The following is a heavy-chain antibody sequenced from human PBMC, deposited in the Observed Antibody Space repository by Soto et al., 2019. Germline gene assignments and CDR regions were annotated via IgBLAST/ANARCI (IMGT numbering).Heavy chain of an antibody. CDR3: ARVLPPFDP. V-gene: IGHV1-18*01. CDR2: INAYNGNT. CDR1: GYTFTSYG. Sequence: QVQLVQSGAEVKKPGASVKVSCKASGYTFTSYGISWVRQAPGQGLEWMGWINAYNGNTNYAQKLQGRATMTTATPTRPADRALRSLRFDDTAVYYGARVLPPFDPWGQGTLVTVSS. J-gene: IGHJ5*02.